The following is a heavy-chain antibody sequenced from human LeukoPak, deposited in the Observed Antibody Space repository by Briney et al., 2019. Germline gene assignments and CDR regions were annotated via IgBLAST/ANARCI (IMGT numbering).Heavy chain of an antibody. D-gene: IGHD4-11*01. CDR1: GGSISSSSYY. CDR3: ARVTVWGAWFDP. Sequence: SETLSLTCTVSGGSISSSSYYWGWIRQPPGKGLEWIGSIYYSGSTYYNPSLKSRVTISVDTSKNQFSLKLSSVTAADTAVYYCARVTVWGAWFDPWGQGTLVTVSS. V-gene: IGHV4-39*07. CDR2: IYYSGST. J-gene: IGHJ5*02.